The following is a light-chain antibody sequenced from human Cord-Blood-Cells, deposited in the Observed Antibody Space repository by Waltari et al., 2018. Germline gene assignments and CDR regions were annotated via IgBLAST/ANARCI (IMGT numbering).Light chain of an antibody. Sequence: QSALTQPASVSGSPGQSITISCTGTSSDVGGYNYVSWYQQHPGKAPKLMIYDVSNRPSGVANRFSGSKAGNTAARTSSGLQAEDEVDYDCSSYTSSSTYVFGTGTKVTVL. J-gene: IGLJ1*01. CDR3: SSYTSSSTYV. V-gene: IGLV2-14*03. CDR1: SSDVGGYNY. CDR2: DVS.